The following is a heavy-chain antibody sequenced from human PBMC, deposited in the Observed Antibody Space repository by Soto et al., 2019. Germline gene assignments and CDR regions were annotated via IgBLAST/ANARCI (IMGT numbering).Heavy chain of an antibody. D-gene: IGHD2-8*01. CDR1: GFTFSSYS. CDR2: ISSSSYI. V-gene: IGHV3-21*01. CDR3: ARDRMAEYYYGMDV. Sequence: GGSLRLSCAASGFTFSSYSMNWVRQAPGKGLEWVSSISSSSYIYYADSVKGRFTISRDNAKNSLYLQMNSLRAEDTAVYYCARDRMAEYYYGMDVWGQGTTVTVSS. J-gene: IGHJ6*02.